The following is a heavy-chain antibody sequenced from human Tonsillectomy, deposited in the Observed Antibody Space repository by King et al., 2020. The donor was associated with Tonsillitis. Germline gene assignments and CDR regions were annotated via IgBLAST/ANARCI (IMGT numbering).Heavy chain of an antibody. CDR2: IYPGDSDT. Sequence: QLVQSGAEVKKPGESLKISCKGSGYTFTTYWIGCVRQMPGKGLEWMGVIYPGDSDTRYSPSFQGQVTISADKSISTAYLQWSSLKASDTALYYCARRDYCASTSCMFDYWGQGTLVTVSS. CDR1: GYTFTTYW. CDR3: ARRDYCASTSCMFDY. V-gene: IGHV5-51*01. D-gene: IGHD2-2*01. J-gene: IGHJ4*02.